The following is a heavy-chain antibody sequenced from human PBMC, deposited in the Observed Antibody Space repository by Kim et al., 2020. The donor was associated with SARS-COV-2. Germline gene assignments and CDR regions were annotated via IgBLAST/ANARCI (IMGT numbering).Heavy chain of an antibody. J-gene: IGHJ6*02. D-gene: IGHD3-16*01. CDR1: GGTFSSYA. Sequence: SVKVSCKASGGTFSSYAISWVRQAPGQGLEWMGGIIPIFGTANYAQKFQGRVTITADESTSTDYMELSSLRSEDTAVYYCAITYGGGTDYYYYGMDVWGQGTTVTVSS. CDR3: AITYGGGTDYYYYGMDV. V-gene: IGHV1-69*13. CDR2: IIPIFGTA.